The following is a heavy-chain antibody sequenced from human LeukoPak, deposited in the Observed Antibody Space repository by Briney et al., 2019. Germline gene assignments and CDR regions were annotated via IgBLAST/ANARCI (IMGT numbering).Heavy chain of an antibody. Sequence: PSETLSLTCTVSDGSISSYYWSWIRQPPGKGLEWIGYIYYSGSTSYNPSLKSRVTISIDTSKNQFSLKLDSVTAADTAVYYCARVPGSDWFFDYWGQGTLVTVSS. J-gene: IGHJ4*02. CDR1: DGSISSYY. V-gene: IGHV4-59*01. CDR3: ARVPGSDWFFDY. D-gene: IGHD6-19*01. CDR2: IYYSGST.